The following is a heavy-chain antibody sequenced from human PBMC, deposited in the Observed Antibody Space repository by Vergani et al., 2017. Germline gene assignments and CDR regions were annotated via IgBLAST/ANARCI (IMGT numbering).Heavy chain of an antibody. CDR1: GYSIGSGFY. J-gene: IGHJ2*01. CDR3: ARSQGDYWYFDL. CDR2: IHNRGKT. V-gene: IGHV4-38-2*01. Sequence: QVRLEESGPGLVKPSETLSLTCSVSGYSIGSGFYWAWIRQSPGKGLPWLTSIHNRGKTYHTPSLKSRVSVSLDTSKNRFSLNLTSVTATHTAVYYCARSQGDYWYFDLWGPGSLVTVSS. D-gene: IGHD2-21*01.